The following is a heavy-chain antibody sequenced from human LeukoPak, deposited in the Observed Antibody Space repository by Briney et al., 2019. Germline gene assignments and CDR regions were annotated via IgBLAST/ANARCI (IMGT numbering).Heavy chain of an antibody. CDR1: GFTFSSYS. J-gene: IGHJ3*02. CDR3: ARDLYCSSTSCYLRDAFDI. V-gene: IGHV3-21*01. Sequence: GGSLRLSCAASGFTFSSYSMNWVRQAPGKGLEWVSSISSSSSYIYYADSVKGRFTISRDNAKNSLYLQMNSLRAEDTAVYYCARDLYCSSTSCYLRDAFDIWGQGTMVTVSS. D-gene: IGHD2-2*01. CDR2: ISSSSSYI.